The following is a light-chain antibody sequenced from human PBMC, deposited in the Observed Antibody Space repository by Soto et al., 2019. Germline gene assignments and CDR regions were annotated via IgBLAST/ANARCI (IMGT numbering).Light chain of an antibody. Sequence: EIVMTQSPATLSVSPGERATLSCRASQSVSSDLAWYEQKPGQAPRLLIYDASSRATGIPDRFSGSGSGTDFTLTISSLQPEDFATYYCQQLNSYPRTFGQGTRLEIK. CDR3: QQLNSYPRT. J-gene: IGKJ5*01. V-gene: IGKV3D-15*01. CDR2: DAS. CDR1: QSVSSD.